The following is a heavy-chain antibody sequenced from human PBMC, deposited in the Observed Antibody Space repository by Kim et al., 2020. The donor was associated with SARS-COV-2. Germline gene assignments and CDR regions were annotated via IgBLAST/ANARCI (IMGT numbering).Heavy chain of an antibody. Sequence: SRTTYADSKKGRFTGSRDNARNTLYLQVNKLRADDTAVYYCAIRIYTAFGSWGQGTLVTVSS. CDR3: AIRIYTAFGS. CDR2: SRT. V-gene: IGHV3-74*01. J-gene: IGHJ4*02.